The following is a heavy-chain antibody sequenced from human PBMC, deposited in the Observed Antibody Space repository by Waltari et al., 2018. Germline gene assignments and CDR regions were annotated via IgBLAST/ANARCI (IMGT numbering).Heavy chain of an antibody. D-gene: IGHD1-26*01. CDR1: GFTVSSNY. CDR2: IYSGGST. V-gene: IGHV3-53*01. J-gene: IGHJ6*02. Sequence: EVQLVESGGGLIQPGGSLRLSCAASGFTVSSNYMSWVRQAPGKGLEWVSVIYSGGSTYYADSGKGRFTSSRDNSKNTLYLQMNSLRAEDTAVYYCAREVDYYGMDVWGQGTTVTVSS. CDR3: AREVDYYGMDV.